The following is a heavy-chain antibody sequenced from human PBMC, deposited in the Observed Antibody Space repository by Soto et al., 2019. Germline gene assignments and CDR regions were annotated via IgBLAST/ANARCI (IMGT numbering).Heavy chain of an antibody. CDR2: ISSSSSTI. V-gene: IGHV3-48*02. CDR3: ARDPYCGGDCYPWYFDY. J-gene: IGHJ4*02. Sequence: QSGGSLRLSCAASGFTFSSYSMNWVRQAPGKGLEWVSYISSSSSTIYYADSVKGRFTISRDNAKNSLYLQMNSLRDEDTAVYYCARDPYCGGDCYPWYFDYWGQGTLVTVSS. CDR1: GFTFSSYS. D-gene: IGHD2-21*02.